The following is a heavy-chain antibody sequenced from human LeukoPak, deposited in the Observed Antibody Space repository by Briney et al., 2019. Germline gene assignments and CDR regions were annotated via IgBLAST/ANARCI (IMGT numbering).Heavy chain of an antibody. V-gene: IGHV3-21*01. CDR1: GFTFSSYS. CDR2: ISSSSSYI. Sequence: GGSLRLSCAASGFTFSSYSMNWFRQAPGKGLEWVSSISSSSSYIYYADSVKGRFTISRDNAKNSLYLQMNSLRAEDTAVYHAERGIRYNGGMDVWGQGTTVTVSS. J-gene: IGHJ6*02. D-gene: IGHD3-9*01. CDR3: ERGIRYNGGMDV.